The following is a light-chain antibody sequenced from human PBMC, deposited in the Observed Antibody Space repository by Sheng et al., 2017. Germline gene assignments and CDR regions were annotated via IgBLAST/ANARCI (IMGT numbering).Light chain of an antibody. CDR2: QDS. CDR3: GTWDSSLSAAV. Sequence: SYELTQPPSVSVSPGQTASITCSGDKLGDKYACWYQQKPGQSPVLVIYQDSKRPSGIPDRFSGSKSGTSATLGITGLQTGDEADYYCGTWDSSLSAAVFGGGTQLTVL. CDR1: KLGDKY. V-gene: IGLV3-1*01. J-gene: IGLJ7*01.